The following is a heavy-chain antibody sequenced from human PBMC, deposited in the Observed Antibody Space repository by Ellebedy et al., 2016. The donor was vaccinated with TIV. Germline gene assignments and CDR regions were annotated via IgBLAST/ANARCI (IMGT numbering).Heavy chain of an antibody. D-gene: IGHD1-1*01. CDR2: FAWKSERL. J-gene: IGHJ5*01. CDR3: AKDNAGDLES. V-gene: IGHV3-9*01. Sequence: SLKISCAASGFTFSSYWIHWVRQAPGKGLEWVSGFAWKSERLRYADSVKGRFTISKDSAKNILYLQMNSLRPDDTALYYCAKDNAGDLESWGQGTLVTVSS. CDR1: GFTFSSYW.